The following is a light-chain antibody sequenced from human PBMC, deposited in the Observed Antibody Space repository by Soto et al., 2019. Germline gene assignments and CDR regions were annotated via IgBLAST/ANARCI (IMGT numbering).Light chain of an antibody. Sequence: QSVVPQPGSECGSPGQPNTISCTGTSSDVGGYNYVSWYQQHPVKAPKLMIYDVTNRPSGVSDRFSGSKSGNTASLTISGLQAEDEADYYCSSYTSSSTPYVFGTGTKVTVL. CDR2: DVT. CDR3: SSYTSSSTPYV. V-gene: IGLV2-14*01. CDR1: SSDVGGYNY. J-gene: IGLJ1*01.